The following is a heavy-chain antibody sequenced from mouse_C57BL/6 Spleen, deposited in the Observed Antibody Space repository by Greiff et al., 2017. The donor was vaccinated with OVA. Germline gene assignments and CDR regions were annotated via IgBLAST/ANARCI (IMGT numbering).Heavy chain of an antibody. D-gene: IGHD2-3*01. V-gene: IGHV1-82*01. CDR2: IYPGDGDT. CDR3: ARGDGLGNRYFDV. Sequence: QVQLKESGPELVKPGASVKISCKASGYAFSSSWMNWVKQRPGKGLEWIGRIYPGDGDTNYNGKFKGKATLTADKSSSTAYMQLSSLTSEDSAVYFCARGDGLGNRYFDVWGTGTTVTVSS. CDR1: GYAFSSSW. J-gene: IGHJ1*03.